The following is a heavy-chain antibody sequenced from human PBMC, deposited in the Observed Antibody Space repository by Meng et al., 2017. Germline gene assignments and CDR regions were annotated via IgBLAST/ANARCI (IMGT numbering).Heavy chain of an antibody. J-gene: IGHJ2*01. CDR3: ARAATVVTLPYWYFDL. CDR2: ISSSGSTI. Sequence: GESLKISCAASGFTFSSYEMNWVRQAPGKGLEWVSYISSSGSTIYYADSVKGRFTISRDNAKNSLYLQMNSLRAEDTAVYYCARAATVVTLPYWYFDLWGRGTLVTVFS. V-gene: IGHV3-48*03. CDR1: GFTFSSYE. D-gene: IGHD4-23*01.